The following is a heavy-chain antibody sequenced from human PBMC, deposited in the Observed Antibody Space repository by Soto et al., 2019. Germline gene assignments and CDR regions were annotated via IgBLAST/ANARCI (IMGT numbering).Heavy chain of an antibody. CDR1: GYTFTSYY. Sequence: QVQLVQSGAEVKKPGASVKVSCKASGYTFTSYYMHWVRQAPGQGLEWMGVINPSGGSTDYAQKFQGRVTTTRDTSTSTVYMELSSLRSEDTAVFYCAREGNGYNLGPSVDFDYWGQGTLVTVSS. CDR2: INPSGGST. CDR3: AREGNGYNLGPSVDFDY. D-gene: IGHD5-12*01. J-gene: IGHJ4*02. V-gene: IGHV1-46*01.